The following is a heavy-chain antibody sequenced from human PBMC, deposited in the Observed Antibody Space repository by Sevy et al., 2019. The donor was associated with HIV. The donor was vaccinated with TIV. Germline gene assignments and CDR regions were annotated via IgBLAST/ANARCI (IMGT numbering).Heavy chain of an antibody. CDR3: AKDFTGYNGMDV. J-gene: IGHJ6*02. Sequence: GGSLRLSCVVSGFTLTTSDMHWVRQAPGKGLEWVAVISDHGRDKFYAYSVKGRFTISRDNSDNILYLHMNSLRSEDTAVYYCAKDFTGYNGMDVWGQGTMVTVSS. D-gene: IGHD3-9*01. CDR2: ISDHGRDK. V-gene: IGHV3-30*18. CDR1: GFTLTTSD.